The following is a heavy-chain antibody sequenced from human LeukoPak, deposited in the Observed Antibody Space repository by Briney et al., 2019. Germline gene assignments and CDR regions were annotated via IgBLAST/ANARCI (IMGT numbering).Heavy chain of an antibody. V-gene: IGHV4-38-2*02. D-gene: IGHD2-21*02. Sequence: SETLSLTCTVSGYSISSGYYWGWIRQPPGKGLEWIGSIYHSGSTYYNPSLKSRVTISVDTSKNQFSLKLNSVTAADTAVYYCARRPVTDSYYYYYMDVWGKGTTVTISS. CDR2: IYHSGST. CDR1: GYSISSGYY. CDR3: ARRPVTDSYYYYYMDV. J-gene: IGHJ6*03.